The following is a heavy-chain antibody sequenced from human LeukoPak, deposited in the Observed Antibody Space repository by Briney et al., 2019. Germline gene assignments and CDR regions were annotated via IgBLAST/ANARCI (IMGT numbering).Heavy chain of an antibody. CDR1: GGSISSGQW. D-gene: IGHD6-19*01. CDR3: ASSTGWYRIDQ. Sequence: SETLSLTYTISGGSISSGQWWTWVRQSPGRGLEWIGEIYHGGSTNYNPSLKSRVTISVDKSRNQFSLRLNSVTAADTAVYYCASSTGWYRIDQWGQGTLVTVSS. CDR2: IYHGGST. V-gene: IGHV4-4*02. J-gene: IGHJ1*01.